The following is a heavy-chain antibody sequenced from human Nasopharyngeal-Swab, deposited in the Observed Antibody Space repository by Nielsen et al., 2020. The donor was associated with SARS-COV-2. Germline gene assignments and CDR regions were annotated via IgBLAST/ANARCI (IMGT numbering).Heavy chain of an antibody. J-gene: IGHJ6*03. CDR1: GFTFSNYA. Sequence: GGSLRLSCAASGFTFSNYAMTWVRQAPGRGLEWVSSISGSGAHTYYADSVKGRFTISRDSFKNTLYLQLNSLRAEDTAVYYCAKDHKMDSGGGVGYMDVWGKGTTVTVSS. V-gene: IGHV3-23*01. D-gene: IGHD3-16*01. CDR2: ISGSGAHT. CDR3: AKDHKMDSGGGVGYMDV.